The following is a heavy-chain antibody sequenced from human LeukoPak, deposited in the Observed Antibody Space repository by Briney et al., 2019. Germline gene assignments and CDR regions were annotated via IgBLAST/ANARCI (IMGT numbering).Heavy chain of an antibody. J-gene: IGHJ4*02. D-gene: IGHD5-18*01. CDR3: VRYRGIQLWLPIDY. CDR1: GYTFTSYG. CDR2: ISAYNGNT. Sequence: ASVKVSCKASGYTFTSYGISWVRQAPGQGLEWMGWISAYNGNTNYAQKLQGRVTMTTDTSTSTAYMELRSLRSDDTAVYYCVRYRGIQLWLPIDYWGQGTLVTVSS. V-gene: IGHV1-18*01.